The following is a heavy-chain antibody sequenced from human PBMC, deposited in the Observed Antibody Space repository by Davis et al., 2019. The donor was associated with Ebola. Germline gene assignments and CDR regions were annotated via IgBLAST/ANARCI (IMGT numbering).Heavy chain of an antibody. CDR2: INPSGGST. CDR3: ARGPSIAARRGWFDP. Sequence: ASVKVSCKASGYTFTSYYMHWVRQAPGQGLEWMGIINPSGGSTSYAQKFQGRVTMTRDTSTSTVYMELSSLRSEDTAVYYCARGPSIAARRGWFDPWGQGTLVTVSS. CDR1: GYTFTSYY. D-gene: IGHD6-6*01. V-gene: IGHV1-46*01. J-gene: IGHJ5*02.